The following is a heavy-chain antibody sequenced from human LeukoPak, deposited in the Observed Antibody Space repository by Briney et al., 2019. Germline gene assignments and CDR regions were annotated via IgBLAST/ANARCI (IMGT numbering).Heavy chain of an antibody. D-gene: IGHD2-15*01. CDR3: AKDQEDIVVVVAATPANFDY. V-gene: IGHV3-23*01. CDR1: GFTFSSYA. Sequence: GGSLRLSCAASGFTFSSYAMSWVRQAPGKGLEWVSAISGSGGSTYYADSVKGRFTISRDNSKNTLYLQMNSLRAEDTAVYYCAKDQEDIVVVVAATPANFDYWGQGTLVTVSS. J-gene: IGHJ4*02. CDR2: ISGSGGST.